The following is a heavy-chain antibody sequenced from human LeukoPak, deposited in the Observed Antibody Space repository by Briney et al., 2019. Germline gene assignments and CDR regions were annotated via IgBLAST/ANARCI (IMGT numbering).Heavy chain of an antibody. CDR2: ISSSSSYI. J-gene: IGHJ4*02. D-gene: IGHD3-3*01. CDR3: ARDFGDY. Sequence: GGSLRLSCAASGFTLSSYSMNWVRPAPGKGLEWVSFISSSSSYIYYADSVKGRFTISRDNAKNSLFLQMNCLRAEDTAVYYCARDFGDYWGQGTLVTVSS. CDR1: GFTLSSYS. V-gene: IGHV3-21*01.